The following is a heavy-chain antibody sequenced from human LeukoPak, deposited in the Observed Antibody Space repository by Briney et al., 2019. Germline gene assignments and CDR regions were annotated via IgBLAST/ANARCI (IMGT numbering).Heavy chain of an antibody. Sequence: GGSLRLSCAASGFTFDDYAMHWVRQAPGKGLEWVAFMRYDGSNEYYADSVKGRFTISRDNSKNTLYLQMNSLRAEGTAVYYCAKDYYGSGSLFDYWGQGTLVTVSS. J-gene: IGHJ4*02. D-gene: IGHD3-10*01. CDR1: GFTFDDYA. V-gene: IGHV3-30*02. CDR3: AKDYYGSGSLFDY. CDR2: MRYDGSNE.